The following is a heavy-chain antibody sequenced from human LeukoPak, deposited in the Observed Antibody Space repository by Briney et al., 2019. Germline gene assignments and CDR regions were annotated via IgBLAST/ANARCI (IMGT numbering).Heavy chain of an antibody. V-gene: IGHV4-59*01. J-gene: IGHJ4*02. CDR3: ARGTTADY. D-gene: IGHD4-17*01. Sequence: SETLSLTCTVSGGSISSYYWSWIRQPPGKGLEWIGYTYYSGSTNYNPSLKSRVTISVDTSKNQFSLKLSSVTAADTAVYYCARGTTADYWGQGTLVTVSS. CDR2: TYYSGST. CDR1: GGSISSYY.